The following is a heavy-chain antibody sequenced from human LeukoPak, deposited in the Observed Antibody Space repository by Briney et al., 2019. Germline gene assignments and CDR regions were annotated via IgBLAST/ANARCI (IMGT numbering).Heavy chain of an antibody. CDR3: ATPWSGALFYI. J-gene: IGHJ3*02. CDR2: LSYDGSNT. D-gene: IGHD2-8*02. V-gene: IGHV3-30*03. CDR1: GFTFSSYG. Sequence: GGSLRLSCAASGFTFSSYGMSWLRQPPGKGLEWVGVLSYDGSNTYYADSVKGRFTISRDNSKNTLYLQMNSLRAEDTAVYYCATPWSGALFYIWGQGTMVTVSS.